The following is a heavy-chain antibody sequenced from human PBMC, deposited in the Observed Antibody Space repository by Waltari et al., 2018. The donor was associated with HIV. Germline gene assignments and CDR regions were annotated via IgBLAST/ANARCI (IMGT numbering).Heavy chain of an antibody. V-gene: IGHV3-21*01. J-gene: IGHJ4*02. CDR1: GFPFSSYS. Sequence: EVQLVESGGGLVKPGGSLRLSCAASGFPFSSYSMNWVRQAPGKGLGWVSSISSSSSYIYYADSVKGRFTISRDNAKNSLYLQMNSLRAEDTAVYYCARDPRRGEFDYWGQGTLVTVSS. CDR3: ARDPRRGEFDY. D-gene: IGHD7-27*01. CDR2: ISSSSSYI.